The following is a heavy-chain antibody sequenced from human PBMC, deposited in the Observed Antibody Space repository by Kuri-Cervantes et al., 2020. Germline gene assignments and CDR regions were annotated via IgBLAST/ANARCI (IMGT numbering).Heavy chain of an antibody. CDR3: ARGAGDSRGTDFDY. CDR1: GGSVSSGSYY. J-gene: IGHJ4*02. Sequence: SETLSLTCTVSGGSVSSGSYYWTWIRQPPGQGLEWIGYIYYTGSTTYNPSLKSRVTISVDTSNNQFSLNLDSVTAADTAVYYCARGAGDSRGTDFDYWGQGTLVTVSS. CDR2: IYYTGST. V-gene: IGHV4-61*01. D-gene: IGHD3-22*01.